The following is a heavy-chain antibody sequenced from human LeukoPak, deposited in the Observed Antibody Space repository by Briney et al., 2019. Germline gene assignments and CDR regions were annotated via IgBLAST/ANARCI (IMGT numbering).Heavy chain of an antibody. CDR3: ARVVSLAAADQYYFDY. D-gene: IGHD6-13*01. CDR2: IYYSGST. J-gene: IGHJ4*02. Sequence: PSETLSLTCTVSGGSISSYYWSWIRQPPGKGLEWIGYIYYSGSTNYNPSLKSRVTIPVDTSKNQFSLKLSSVTAADTAVYYCARVVSLAAADQYYFDYWGQGTLVTVSS. V-gene: IGHV4-59*01. CDR1: GGSISSYY.